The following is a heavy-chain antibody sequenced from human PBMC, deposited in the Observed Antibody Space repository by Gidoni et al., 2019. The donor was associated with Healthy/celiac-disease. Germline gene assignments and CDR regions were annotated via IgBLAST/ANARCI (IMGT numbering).Heavy chain of an antibody. V-gene: IGHV2-5*01. CDR3: AHTLNQGHTYYDSSGYSFDY. D-gene: IGHD3-22*01. CDR1: GFSLSTSGVG. CDR2: IYWNDDK. J-gene: IGHJ4*02. Sequence: QITLKESGPTLVKPTQTPTLTCTFSGFSLSTSGVGVGWIRQPPGKALEWLALIYWNDDKRYSPSLKSRLTITKDTSKNQVVLTMTNMDPVDTATYYCAHTLNQGHTYYDSSGYSFDYWGQGTLVTVSS.